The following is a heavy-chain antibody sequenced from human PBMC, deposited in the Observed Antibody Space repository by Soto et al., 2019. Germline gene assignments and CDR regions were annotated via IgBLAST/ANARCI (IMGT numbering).Heavy chain of an antibody. Sequence: QVQLVQSGAEVKKPGSSVKVSCKASGGTFSSYTISWVRQAPGQGLEWMGRIIPILGIANYAQKFQGRVTITADKSTSTAYMELSSLRSEDTAVYYCASTLMTTVPPVDYWGQGTLVTVSS. CDR2: IIPILGIA. J-gene: IGHJ4*02. V-gene: IGHV1-69*02. D-gene: IGHD4-4*01. CDR3: ASTLMTTVPPVDY. CDR1: GGTFSSYT.